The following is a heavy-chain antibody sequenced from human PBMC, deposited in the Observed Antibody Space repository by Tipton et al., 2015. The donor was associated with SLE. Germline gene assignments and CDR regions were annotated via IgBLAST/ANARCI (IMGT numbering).Heavy chain of an antibody. D-gene: IGHD2-21*01. J-gene: IGHJ6*02. CDR3: ARSRGGPIVEMGMDV. CDR1: GGSISSYY. V-gene: IGHV4-59*12. Sequence: TLSLTCTVSGGSISSYYWSWIRQPPGKGLEWIGYIYYSGSTNYNPSLKSRVTISVDTSKNQFSLKLSSVTAADTAVYYCARSRGGPIVEMGMDVWGQGTTVTVSS. CDR2: IYYSGST.